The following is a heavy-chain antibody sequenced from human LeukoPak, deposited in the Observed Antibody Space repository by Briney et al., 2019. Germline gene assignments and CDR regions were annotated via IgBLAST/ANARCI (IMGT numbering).Heavy chain of an antibody. V-gene: IGHV3-23*01. J-gene: IGHJ4*02. D-gene: IGHD5-24*01. Sequence: GGSLRLSCAASGFTFSSYAMSWVRQAPGKGLEWVSAISGSGGSTYYADSVKGRFTISRDNSKNTLYLQMSSLRAEDTAVYYCAKALGGWLQSGYYFDYWGQGTLVTVSS. CDR2: ISGSGGST. CDR3: AKALGGWLQSGYYFDY. CDR1: GFTFSSYA.